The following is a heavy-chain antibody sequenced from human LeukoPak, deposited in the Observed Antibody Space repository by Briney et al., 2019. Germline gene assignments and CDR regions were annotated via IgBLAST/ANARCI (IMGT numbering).Heavy chain of an antibody. D-gene: IGHD3-22*01. CDR3: ARGIVFDY. J-gene: IGHJ4*02. Sequence: SETLSLTCTVSRYSISSAYYWGWIRQPPGKGLEWIANIYHSGSTYYNPSLKSRVTISVDTSKNQFSLKLSSVTAADTAVYYCARGIVFDYWGQGTLVTVSS. V-gene: IGHV4-38-2*02. CDR1: RYSISSAYY. CDR2: IYHSGST.